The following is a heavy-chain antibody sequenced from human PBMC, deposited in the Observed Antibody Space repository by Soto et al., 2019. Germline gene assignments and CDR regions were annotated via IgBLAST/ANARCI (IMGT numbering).Heavy chain of an antibody. V-gene: IGHV1-69*05. Sequence: QVQLVQSGAEVKKPGSSVKVSCKASGGTFSSYAISWVRQAPGQGLEWMGGIIPIFGTANYAQKFQGRVTITTDEPASTADMELSSLRSEDTAVYYCARERRLGNYWYFDLWGRGTLVTVSS. CDR1: GGTFSSYA. CDR2: IIPIFGTA. CDR3: ARERRLGNYWYFDL. D-gene: IGHD7-27*01. J-gene: IGHJ2*01.